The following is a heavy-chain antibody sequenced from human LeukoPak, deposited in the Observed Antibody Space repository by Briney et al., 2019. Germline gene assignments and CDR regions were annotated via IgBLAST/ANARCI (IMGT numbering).Heavy chain of an antibody. CDR2: IYYSGST. J-gene: IGHJ5*02. CDR1: GGSISSGGYY. D-gene: IGHD3-16*01. Sequence: SQSLSLTCTVSGGSISSGGYYWSWIRQHPGKGLEWIGYIYYSGSTYYNPSLKSRVTISVDTSKNQFSLKLSSVTAADTAVYYCAGDVGNWFDPWGQGTLVTVSS. CDR3: AGDVGNWFDP. V-gene: IGHV4-31*03.